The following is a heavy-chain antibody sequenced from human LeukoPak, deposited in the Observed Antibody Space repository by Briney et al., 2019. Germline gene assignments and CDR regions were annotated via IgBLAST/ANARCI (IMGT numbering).Heavy chain of an antibody. D-gene: IGHD1-26*01. Sequence: SETLSLTCTVSGGSISSYYWSWIRQPPGKGLEWIGYIYYSGSTNYNPSLKSRVTISLDTSRSQFSLKLSSVTAADTAVYYCARVHSGTYPHYYHYIDVWSKGTTVTVSS. V-gene: IGHV4-59*01. CDR1: GGSISSYY. CDR2: IYYSGST. J-gene: IGHJ6*03. CDR3: ARVHSGTYPHYYHYIDV.